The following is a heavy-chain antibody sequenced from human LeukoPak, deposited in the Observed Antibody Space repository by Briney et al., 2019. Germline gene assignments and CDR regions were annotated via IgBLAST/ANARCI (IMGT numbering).Heavy chain of an antibody. CDR2: ISSSSSTI. Sequence: GGSLRLSCAASGFTFSSYSMNWVRQAPGKGLEWVSYISSSSSTIYYADSVKGRFTISRDNAKNSLYLQMNSLRAEDTAVYYCARKLRGSYYYYGMDVWGQGTTVTVSS. CDR3: ARKLRGSYYYYGMDV. D-gene: IGHD1-26*01. J-gene: IGHJ6*02. CDR1: GFTFSSYS. V-gene: IGHV3-48*01.